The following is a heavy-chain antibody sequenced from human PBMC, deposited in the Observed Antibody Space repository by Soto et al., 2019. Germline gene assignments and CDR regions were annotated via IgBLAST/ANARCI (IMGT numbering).Heavy chain of an antibody. CDR3: AKDPTYYYDSSGYYQTDAFDI. D-gene: IGHD3-22*01. Sequence: PGGSLRLSCAASGFTFSSYAMSWVRQAPGKGLEWVSAISGSGGSTYYAGSVKGRFTISRDNSKNTLYLQMNSLRAEDTAVYYCAKDPTYYYDSSGYYQTDAFDICGQGTMVTVSS. J-gene: IGHJ3*02. V-gene: IGHV3-23*01. CDR2: ISGSGGST. CDR1: GFTFSSYA.